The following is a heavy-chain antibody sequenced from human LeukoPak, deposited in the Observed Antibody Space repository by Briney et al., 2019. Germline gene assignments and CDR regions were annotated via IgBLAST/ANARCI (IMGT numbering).Heavy chain of an antibody. D-gene: IGHD4-17*01. CDR3: AGGDGDYDYFDY. Sequence: SGGSLRLSRAASGFIFSSYSMNWVRQAPGKGLEWVSSISSSSNYIYYADSVRGRFTISRDNAKNSLYLQMNSLRAEDTAVYYCAGGDGDYDYFDYWGQGILVTVSS. V-gene: IGHV3-21*01. J-gene: IGHJ4*02. CDR1: GFIFSSYS. CDR2: ISSSSNYI.